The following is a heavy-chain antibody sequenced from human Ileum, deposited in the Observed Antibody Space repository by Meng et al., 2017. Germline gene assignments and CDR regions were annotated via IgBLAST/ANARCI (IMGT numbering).Heavy chain of an antibody. Sequence: QAPAQAAGPGRRMHPGTLSLPSAVSGGSISSSTWWSWVRQPPGKGLEWIGEIYHSGSTNYNPSLTSRVTISVDKSTNQFSLKLSSVTAADTAVYYCASLRYNWNYSADYWGQGTLVTVSS. V-gene: IGHV4-4*03. J-gene: IGHJ4*02. D-gene: IGHD1-7*01. CDR3: ASLRYNWNYSADY. CDR2: IYHSGST. CDR1: GGSISSSTW.